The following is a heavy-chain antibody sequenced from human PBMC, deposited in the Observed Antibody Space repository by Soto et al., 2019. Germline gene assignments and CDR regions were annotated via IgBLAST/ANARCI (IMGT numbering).Heavy chain of an antibody. CDR3: AREGGLRVLEWLTEDCYGMDV. CDR2: INPSGGST. D-gene: IGHD3-3*01. J-gene: IGHJ6*02. Sequence: QVQLVQSGAEVKKPGASVKVSCKASGYTFTSYYMHWVRQAPGQGLEWMGIINPSGGSTSYAQKFQGRVTMTRDTSTSTVDMELSRLGSEDTAVYYCAREGGLRVLEWLTEDCYGMDVWGQGTTVTVSS. CDR1: GYTFTSYY. V-gene: IGHV1-46*01.